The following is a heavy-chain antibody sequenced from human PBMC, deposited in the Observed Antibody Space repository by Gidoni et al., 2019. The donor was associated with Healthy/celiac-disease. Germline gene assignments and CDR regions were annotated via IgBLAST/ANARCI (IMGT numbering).Heavy chain of an antibody. CDR2: IYYSGST. V-gene: IGHV4-39*01. J-gene: IGHJ5*02. CDR1: GGSISSSSYY. CDR3: ASRKEKIVAWDEKLGVSWFDP. D-gene: IGHD3-16*01. Sequence: QLQLQESGPGLVKPSETLSLTCTVSGGSISSSSYYWGWIRQPPGKGLEWIGSIYYSGSTYYNPSLKSRVTISVDTSKNQFSLKLSSVTAADTAVYYCASRKEKIVAWDEKLGVSWFDPWGQGTLVTVSS.